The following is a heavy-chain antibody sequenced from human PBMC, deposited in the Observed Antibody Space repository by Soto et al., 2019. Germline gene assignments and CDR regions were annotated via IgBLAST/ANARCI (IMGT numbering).Heavy chain of an antibody. J-gene: IGHJ4*02. D-gene: IGHD6-19*01. CDR3: ARFYSSGYFDY. V-gene: IGHV3-13*01. CDR1: GFTFSSYD. CDR2: IGTAGDT. Sequence: EVQLVESGGGLVQPGGSLRLSCAASGFTFSSYDMHWVRQATGKGLEWVSAIGTAGDTYYPGSVKGRFTISRENAKNSLYLQMNSLRAEATAVYYCARFYSSGYFDYWGQGTLVTVSS.